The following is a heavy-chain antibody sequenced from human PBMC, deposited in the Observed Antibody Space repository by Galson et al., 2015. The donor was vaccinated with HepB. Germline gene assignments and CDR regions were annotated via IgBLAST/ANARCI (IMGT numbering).Heavy chain of an antibody. CDR2: ISSSSSYI. CDR3: ATNHSEYDFWSGYYYYYGMDV. J-gene: IGHJ6*02. D-gene: IGHD3-3*01. CDR1: GFTFSSYS. Sequence: SLRLSCAASGFTFSSYSVNWVRQAPGKGLEWVSSISSSSSYIYYADSVKGRFTISRDNAKNSLYLQMNSLRAEDTAVYYCATNHSEYDFWSGYYYYYGMDVWGQGTTVTVSS. V-gene: IGHV3-21*01.